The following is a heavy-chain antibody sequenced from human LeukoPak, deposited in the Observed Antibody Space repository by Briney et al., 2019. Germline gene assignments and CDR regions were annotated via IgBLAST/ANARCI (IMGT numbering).Heavy chain of an antibody. CDR1: GYTFTDYY. Sequence: ASVTVSCKASGYTFTDYYVHWVRQAPGQGLEWMGRISPNSGGTTYAQKFRGRLTVTRDTSISTAYMELSSLRSDDTAVYYCAKNRAGDYADYWGQGTLVTVSS. D-gene: IGHD4-17*01. CDR3: AKNRAGDYADY. J-gene: IGHJ4*02. V-gene: IGHV1-2*06. CDR2: ISPNSGGT.